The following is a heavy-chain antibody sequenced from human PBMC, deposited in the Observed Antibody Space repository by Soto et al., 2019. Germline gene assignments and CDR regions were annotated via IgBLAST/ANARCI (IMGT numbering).Heavy chain of an antibody. CDR3: ARGLGRSYYDFWSGYYAIGPYYYGMDV. V-gene: IGHV1-8*01. Sequence: GTSVKVSCKASGDGFTSNDSNWVRQATGQGLEWMGWMNPNSGNTGYAQKFQGRVTMTRNTSISTAYMELSSLRSEDTAVYYCARGLGRSYYDFWSGYYAIGPYYYGMDVWGQGTTVTVSS. J-gene: IGHJ6*02. CDR1: GDGFTSND. CDR2: MNPNSGNT. D-gene: IGHD3-3*01.